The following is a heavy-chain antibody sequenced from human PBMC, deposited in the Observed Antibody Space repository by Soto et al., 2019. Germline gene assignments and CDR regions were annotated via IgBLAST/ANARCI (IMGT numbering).Heavy chain of an antibody. CDR2: IYYSGSA. CDR1: GSSISSSSYY. Sequence: SETLSLTCTVSGSSISSSSYYWGWIRQPPGKGLEWIGSIYYSGSAYYNPSLKSRVTISVDTSKNQFSLKLSSVTAADTAVYYCARHHRSIAAQGGGMDVWGQGTTVTVSS. CDR3: ARHHRSIAAQGGGMDV. V-gene: IGHV4-39*01. J-gene: IGHJ6*02. D-gene: IGHD6-6*01.